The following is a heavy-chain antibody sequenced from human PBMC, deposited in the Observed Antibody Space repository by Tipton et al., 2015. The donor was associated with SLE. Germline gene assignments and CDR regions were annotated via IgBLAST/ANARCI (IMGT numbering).Heavy chain of an antibody. CDR3: ARGGPYYYGSGSSPAEYFQY. V-gene: IGHV4-31*02. CDR2: IYYSGST. J-gene: IGHJ1*01. D-gene: IGHD3-10*01. CDR1: GGSISSGGYY. Sequence: LRLSCTVSGGSISSGGYYWSWIRQHPGKGLEWVGYIYYSGSTYYNPSLKRRVTISVDTSKNHFSLKLSSVTASDTDVYYCARGGPYYYGSGSSPAEYFQYWGQGTLVTVSS.